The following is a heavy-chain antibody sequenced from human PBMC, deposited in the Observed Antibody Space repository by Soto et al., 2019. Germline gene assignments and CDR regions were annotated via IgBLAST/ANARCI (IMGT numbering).Heavy chain of an antibody. J-gene: IGHJ6*02. CDR1: GFTFSSYA. V-gene: IGHV3-23*01. CDR3: AKDKEPAAMPMYYYGMDV. D-gene: IGHD2-2*01. Sequence: GGSLRLSCAASGFTFSSYAMSWVRQAPGKGLEWVSAISGSGGSTYYADSVKGRFTISRDNSKNTLYLQMNSLRAEDTAVYYCAKDKEPAAMPMYYYGMDVWGQGTTVTVSS. CDR2: ISGSGGST.